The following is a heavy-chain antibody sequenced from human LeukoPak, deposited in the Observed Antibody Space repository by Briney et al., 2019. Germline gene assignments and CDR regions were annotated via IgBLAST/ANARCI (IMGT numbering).Heavy chain of an antibody. CDR1: GGTFSSYA. Sequence: GASVKVSCKASGGTFSSYAISWVRQAPGQGLEWMGGIIPIFGTANYAQEFQGRVTITADESTSTAYMELSSLRSEDTAVYYCARSRGLAAAGTPLADPWGQGTLVTVSS. CDR3: ARSRGLAAAGTPLADP. J-gene: IGHJ5*02. CDR2: IIPIFGTA. D-gene: IGHD6-13*01. V-gene: IGHV1-69*13.